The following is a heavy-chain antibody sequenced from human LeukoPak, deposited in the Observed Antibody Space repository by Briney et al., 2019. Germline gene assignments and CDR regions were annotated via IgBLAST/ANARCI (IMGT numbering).Heavy chain of an antibody. J-gene: IGHJ6*03. CDR3: AKKYSSSWAEVYYYMDV. D-gene: IGHD6-13*01. Sequence: GGSLRLSCAASGFTFSSYAMNWVRQAPGKGLEWVSSISSSSSYIYYADSVKGRFTISRDNAKNSLYLQMNSLRAEDTAVYYCAKKYSSSWAEVYYYMDVWGKGTTVTVSS. CDR2: ISSSSSYI. CDR1: GFTFSSYA. V-gene: IGHV3-21*01.